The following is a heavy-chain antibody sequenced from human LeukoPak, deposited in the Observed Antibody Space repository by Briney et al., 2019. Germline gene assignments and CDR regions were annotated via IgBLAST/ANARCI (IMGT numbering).Heavy chain of an antibody. CDR3: ALGLLWFGELSGFDY. V-gene: IGHV4-38-2*01. Sequence: PSETLSLTCAVSGYSISSGYYWGWIRQPPGKGLEWIGGIYHSGSTYYNPSLKSRVTISVDTSKNQFSLKLSSVTAADTAVYYCALGLLWFGELSGFDYWGQGTLVTVSS. CDR1: GYSISSGYY. CDR2: IYHSGST. J-gene: IGHJ4*02. D-gene: IGHD3-10*01.